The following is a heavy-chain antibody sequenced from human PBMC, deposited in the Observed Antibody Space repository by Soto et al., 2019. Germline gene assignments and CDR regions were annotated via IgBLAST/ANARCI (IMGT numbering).Heavy chain of an antibody. D-gene: IGHD3-9*01. V-gene: IGHV3-23*01. CDR2: ISGSGGST. J-gene: IGHJ4*02. Sequence: GGSLRLSCAASGFTFSSYAMSWVRQAPGKGLEWVSAISGSGGSTYYADSVKGRFTISRDNSKNTLYLQMNSLRAEGTAVYYCAKDLAFGLTGYYKGFDYWGQGTLVTVSS. CDR3: AKDLAFGLTGYYKGFDY. CDR1: GFTFSSYA.